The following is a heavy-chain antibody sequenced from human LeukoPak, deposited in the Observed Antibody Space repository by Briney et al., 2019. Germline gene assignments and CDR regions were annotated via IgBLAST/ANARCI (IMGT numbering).Heavy chain of an antibody. CDR3: ARNDYGDY. Sequence: RGGSLRLSCAAWVFIFSDYYMSWIRQPRGKGLEWVSYISSSGSNIYYADSVKGRSTISRDKAKNSLYLQMNSLRAEDTAVYYCARNDYGDYWGQGTLVTVSS. CDR2: ISSSGSNI. J-gene: IGHJ4*02. V-gene: IGHV3-11*01. CDR1: VFIFSDYY.